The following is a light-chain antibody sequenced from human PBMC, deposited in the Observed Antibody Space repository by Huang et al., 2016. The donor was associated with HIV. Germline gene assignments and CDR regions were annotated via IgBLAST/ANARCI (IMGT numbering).Light chain of an antibody. J-gene: IGKJ4*01. V-gene: IGKV4-1*01. CDR1: QTILYSYQNKNY. CDR3: QQYFETPLT. CDR2: WAS. Sequence: DIVMTQSPDSLAVSLGERATVNCKSSQTILYSYQNKNYLAWYQQKPGQPPKLLIYWASTRESGVPDRFSGSGSGTDFTLTISSLQAEDVAVYYCQQYFETPLTFGGGTKVEIK.